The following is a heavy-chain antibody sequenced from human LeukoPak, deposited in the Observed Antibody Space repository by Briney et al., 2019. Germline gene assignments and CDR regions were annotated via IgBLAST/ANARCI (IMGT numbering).Heavy chain of an antibody. D-gene: IGHD3-22*01. Sequence: GGSLRLSCAASGFTFSSYWMHWVRQAPGKGLVWVSRINSDGSSTSYADSVKGRFTISRDNAKNTLYLQMNSLRAADTAVYYCAKVRSRYYDSSGYAREFDYWGQGTLVTVSS. V-gene: IGHV3-74*01. CDR2: INSDGSST. CDR3: AKVRSRYYDSSGYAREFDY. J-gene: IGHJ4*02. CDR1: GFTFSSYW.